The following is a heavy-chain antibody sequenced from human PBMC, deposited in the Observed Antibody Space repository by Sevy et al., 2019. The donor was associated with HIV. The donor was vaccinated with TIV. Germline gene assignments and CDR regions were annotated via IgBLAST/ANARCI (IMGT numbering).Heavy chain of an antibody. CDR3: ARAYSSSWSPVNWFDP. D-gene: IGHD6-13*01. CDR1: GFTFSSYS. CDR2: ISSSGSYI. V-gene: IGHV3-21*01. J-gene: IGHJ5*01. Sequence: GGSLRLSCAASGFTFSSYSMNWVRQAPGKGLEWVSSISSSGSYIYYADSVKGRFTISRDNAKNSLYLQMNSLRAEDTAVYYCARAYSSSWSPVNWFDPWGQGTLVTVSS.